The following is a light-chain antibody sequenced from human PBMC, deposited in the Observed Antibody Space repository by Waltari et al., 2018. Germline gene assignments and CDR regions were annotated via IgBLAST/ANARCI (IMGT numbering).Light chain of an antibody. V-gene: IGLV1-44*01. CDR2: RSD. Sequence: QSVLTQPPSASGTPGQGVTIACSGGASNIGNNVVNWYQQVPGKAPKLLIYRSDRRPAGVLGLFCGSKSGTSASLAISGLQSEDEADYYCAAWDDSLNGRWVFGGGTKVTVL. CDR3: AAWDDSLNGRWV. J-gene: IGLJ3*02. CDR1: ASNIGNNV.